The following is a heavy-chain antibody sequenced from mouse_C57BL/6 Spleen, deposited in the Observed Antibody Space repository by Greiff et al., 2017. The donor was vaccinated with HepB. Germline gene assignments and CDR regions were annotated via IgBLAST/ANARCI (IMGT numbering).Heavy chain of an antibody. D-gene: IGHD1-1*01. CDR2: ISSGSSTI. J-gene: IGHJ4*01. CDR1: GFTFSDYG. V-gene: IGHV5-17*01. Sequence: DVKLVESGGGLVKPGGSLKLSCAASGFTFSDYGMHWVRQAPEKGLEWVAYISSGSSTIYYADTVKGRFTISRDNAKNTLFLQMTSLRSEDTAMYYCARPRFITTVAMDYWGQGTSVTVSS. CDR3: ARPRFITTVAMDY.